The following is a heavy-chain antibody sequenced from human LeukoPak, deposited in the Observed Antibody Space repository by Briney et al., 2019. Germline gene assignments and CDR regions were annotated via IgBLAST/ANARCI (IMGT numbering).Heavy chain of an antibody. D-gene: IGHD4-17*01. CDR2: INHSGST. J-gene: IGHJ4*02. CDR1: GGSFSGYY. V-gene: IGHV4-34*01. Sequence: SETLSLTCAVYGGSFSGYYWSWIRQPPGKGLEWIGEINHSGSTNYSPSLKSRVTISVDTSKNQFSLKLSSVTAADTAVYYCARVGSMYGDYGLDYFDYWGQGTLVTVSS. CDR3: ARVGSMYGDYGLDYFDY.